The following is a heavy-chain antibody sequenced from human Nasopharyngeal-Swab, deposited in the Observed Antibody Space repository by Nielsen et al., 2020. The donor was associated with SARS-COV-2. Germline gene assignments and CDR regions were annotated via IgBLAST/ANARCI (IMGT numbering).Heavy chain of an antibody. CDR3: ARDEVGTGYWTGYGMDV. V-gene: IGHV1-46*01. CDR1: GYTFTSYY. D-gene: IGHD3/OR15-3a*01. J-gene: IGHJ6*02. Sequence: AAVKVSCKGSGYTFTSYYMHWARQAPGQGLEWMGIINPSGSSTSYAQKFQGRVTMTRDTSTSTVYMEMSSLRSEDTAVYYCARDEVGTGYWTGYGMDVWGQGTPVTVSS. CDR2: INPSGSST.